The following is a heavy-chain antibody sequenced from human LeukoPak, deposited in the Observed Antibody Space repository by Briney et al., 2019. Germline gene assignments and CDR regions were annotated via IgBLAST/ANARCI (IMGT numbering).Heavy chain of an antibody. D-gene: IGHD3-10*01. V-gene: IGHV3-23*01. CDR2: ISGNGYNT. Sequence: GGSLRLSCAGSGFTLGIYAMSWVRQAPGKGLEWVSAISGNGYNTYYADSMKGRFTISSESSGNTLYLQMHNLRAEDTAVYYCAKGVRLWFAFYFDYWGQGTLVTVSS. CDR3: AKGVRLWFAFYFDY. CDR1: GFTLGIYA. J-gene: IGHJ4*02.